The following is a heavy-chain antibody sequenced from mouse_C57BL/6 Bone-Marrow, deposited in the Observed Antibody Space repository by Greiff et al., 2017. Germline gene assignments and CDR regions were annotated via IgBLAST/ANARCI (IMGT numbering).Heavy chain of an antibody. CDR1: GYTFTSYW. Sequence: QVQLQQPGAELVKPGASVKLSCKASGYTFTSYWMHWVKQRPGRGLEWIGRIDPTRGGTKYNEKFKSKATLTVDKPSSTAYMQLSSLTSEDSAVYYCARDYYYGSIGGYWGQGTTLTVSS. D-gene: IGHD1-1*01. V-gene: IGHV1-72*01. CDR3: ARDYYYGSIGGY. CDR2: IDPTRGGT. J-gene: IGHJ2*01.